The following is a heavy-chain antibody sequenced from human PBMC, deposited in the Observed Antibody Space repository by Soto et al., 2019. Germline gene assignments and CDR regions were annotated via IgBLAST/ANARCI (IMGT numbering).Heavy chain of an antibody. J-gene: IGHJ3*01. Sequence: SETLSLTCAVYGGSFSGHYWSWIRQPPGKGLEWIGEINHSGSTNYNPSLKSRVTISVDTSKNHFSLKLSSVTAADTAVYYCARGGGMAAGGRFGVFDGWG. V-gene: IGHV4-34*01. D-gene: IGHD6-13*01. CDR2: INHSGST. CDR3: ARGGGMAAGGRFGVFDG. CDR1: GGSFSGHY.